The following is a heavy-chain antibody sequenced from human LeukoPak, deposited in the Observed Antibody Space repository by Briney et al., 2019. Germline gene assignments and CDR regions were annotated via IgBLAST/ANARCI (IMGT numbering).Heavy chain of an antibody. D-gene: IGHD4-17*01. CDR2: IYTSGST. CDR1: GGSISSGSYY. V-gene: IGHV4-61*02. CDR3: ARRTTTVTTLNARKYFDL. J-gene: IGHJ2*01. Sequence: SQTLSLTCTVSGGSISSGSYYWSWIRQPAGKGLEWIGRIYTSGSTNYNPSLKSRVTISVDTSKNQFSLKLNSVTAADTAVYYCARRTTTVTTLNARKYFDLWGRGTLVTVSS.